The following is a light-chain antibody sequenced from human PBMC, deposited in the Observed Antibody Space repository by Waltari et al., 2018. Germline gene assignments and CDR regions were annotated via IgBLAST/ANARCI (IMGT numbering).Light chain of an antibody. V-gene: IGKV3-15*01. CDR1: QSISTN. Sequence: EVVMTQSPATLSVSPGERAILSCKASQSISTNLAWYQQKPGQAPRLLIYGASTRVTNIPARFSGSRSETEFTLTISSLQSEDFAVYYCQQYNNWPPLTFGGGTRVEIK. CDR2: GAS. J-gene: IGKJ4*01. CDR3: QQYNNWPPLT.